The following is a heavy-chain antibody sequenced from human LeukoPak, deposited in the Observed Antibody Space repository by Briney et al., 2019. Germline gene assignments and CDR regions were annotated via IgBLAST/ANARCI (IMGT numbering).Heavy chain of an antibody. D-gene: IGHD2-2*02. CDR2: ISSSSSTI. Sequence: GGSLRLSCAASGFTFSSYSMNWVRQAPGKGLEWVSYISSSSSTIYYADSVKGRFTISRDNAKNSLYLQMNSLRAEDTAVYYCARDPQSGHIVVVPAAIPHATGTGGAFDIWGQGTMVTVSS. J-gene: IGHJ3*02. CDR3: ARDPQSGHIVVVPAAIPHATGTGGAFDI. V-gene: IGHV3-48*01. CDR1: GFTFSSYS.